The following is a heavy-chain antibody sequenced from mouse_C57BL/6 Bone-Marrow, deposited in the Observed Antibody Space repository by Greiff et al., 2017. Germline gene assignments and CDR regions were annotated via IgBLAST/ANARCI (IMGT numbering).Heavy chain of an antibody. CDR1: GYAFSSYW. D-gene: IGHD1-1*01. Sequence: QVQLQQSGAELVKPGASVKISCKASGYAFSSYWMNWVKQRPGKGLEWIGQIYPGDGDTNYNGKFKGKATLTADKSSSTAYMQLSSLTSEDSAVYFCARSYYYGSSFAWFAYWGQGTLVTVAA. V-gene: IGHV1-80*01. CDR2: IYPGDGDT. CDR3: ARSYYYGSSFAWFAY. J-gene: IGHJ3*01.